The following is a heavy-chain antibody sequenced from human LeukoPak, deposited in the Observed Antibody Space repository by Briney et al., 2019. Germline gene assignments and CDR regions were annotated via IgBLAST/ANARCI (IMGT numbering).Heavy chain of an antibody. D-gene: IGHD2-2*01. Sequence: GRSLRLSCAASGFTFDDYAMHWVRQAPGKGLEWVSGISWNSGSIGYADSVKGRFTISRDNSKSTWFLQMSSLRAEDTAVYYCATASSDGLLPAATSFDCWGQGTLVTVSS. V-gene: IGHV3-9*01. CDR1: GFTFDDYA. CDR2: ISWNSGSI. J-gene: IGHJ4*02. CDR3: ATASSDGLLPAATSFDC.